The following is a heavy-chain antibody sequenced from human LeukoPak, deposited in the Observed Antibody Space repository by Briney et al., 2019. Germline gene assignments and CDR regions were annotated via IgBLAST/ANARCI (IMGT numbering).Heavy chain of an antibody. CDR1: GFIFSDYY. J-gene: IGHJ4*02. Sequence: PGGSLRLSCAASGFIFSDYYMSWIRQAPGKGLEWVSYISSSGNTIYYADSVKGRFTISRDNAKNSLYLQMNSLRAEDTAVYYCSRERGYTYGAAFDDWGQGTLVTVSA. D-gene: IGHD5-18*01. CDR3: SRERGYTYGAAFDD. V-gene: IGHV3-11*01. CDR2: ISSSGNTI.